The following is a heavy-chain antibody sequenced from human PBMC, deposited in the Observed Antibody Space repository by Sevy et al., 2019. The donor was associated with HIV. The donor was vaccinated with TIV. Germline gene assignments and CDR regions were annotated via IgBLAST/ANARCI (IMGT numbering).Heavy chain of an antibody. D-gene: IGHD3-10*01. CDR3: ARDSGPYYYGSGSYGRFDP. CDR1: GGSISSGSYY. CDR2: IYTSGRP. J-gene: IGHJ5*02. V-gene: IGHV4-61*02. Sequence: SETLSLTCTVSGGSISSGSYYWSWIRQPAGKGLEWIGRIYTSGRPNYNPSLKSRVTISVDTSKNQFSLKLSSVTAADTAVYYCARDSGPYYYGSGSYGRFDPWGQGTLVTVSS.